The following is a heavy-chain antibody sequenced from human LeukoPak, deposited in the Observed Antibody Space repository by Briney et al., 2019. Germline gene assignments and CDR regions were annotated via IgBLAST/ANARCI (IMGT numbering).Heavy chain of an antibody. Sequence: ASAKVSCKASGYMFSDYDVNWARQAPGQGLEWMGWMNPTSGDTGYAQKFQGRVTMTRSMSRNTAYMELSRLRSEDTAVYFCARVVMKAFYYYYMDVWGKGTTIIISS. J-gene: IGHJ6*03. CDR3: ARVVMKAFYYYYMDV. V-gene: IGHV1-8*01. CDR1: GYMFSDYD. D-gene: IGHD2-21*01. CDR2: MNPTSGDT.